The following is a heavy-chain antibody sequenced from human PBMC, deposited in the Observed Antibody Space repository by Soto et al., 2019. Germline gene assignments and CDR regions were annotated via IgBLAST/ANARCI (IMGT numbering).Heavy chain of an antibody. CDR3: TTDDIHWQLHLNY. CDR2: IKSKTDGGTT. CDR1: GFTFNNAW. V-gene: IGHV3-15*07. Sequence: EVQLVESGGGLVKPGGSLRLSCAASGFTFNNAWMNWVRQAPGKGLEWVGRIKSKTDGGTTDYAAPIKGRFTISRDDSIHTVYLQMNSLNTEDTVVYYCTTDDIHWQLHLNYWGQGTLVTVSS. D-gene: IGHD2-15*01. J-gene: IGHJ4*02.